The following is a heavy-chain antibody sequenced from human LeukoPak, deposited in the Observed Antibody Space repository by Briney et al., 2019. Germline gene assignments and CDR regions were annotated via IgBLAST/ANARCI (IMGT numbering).Heavy chain of an antibody. D-gene: IGHD6-13*01. CDR3: ARHSSSWSHEQYYFDY. V-gene: IGHV4-59*08. CDR1: GGSISSYY. J-gene: IGHJ4*02. Sequence: SETLSLTCTVSGGSISSYYWSWIRQPPGKGLEWIGYIYYTGKTNYNPSLKSRVTISIDTSKNQFSLKLSSVTAADTAVYFCARHSSSWSHEQYYFDYWGQGTLVTVSS. CDR2: IYYTGKT.